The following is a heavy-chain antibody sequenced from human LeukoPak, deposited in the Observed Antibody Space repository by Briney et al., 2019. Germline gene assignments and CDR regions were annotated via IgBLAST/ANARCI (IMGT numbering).Heavy chain of an antibody. V-gene: IGHV3-33*01. CDR3: ARDRAWNYFDY. CDR1: GFTLSSSG. Sequence: GGSLRLSCAASGFTLSSSGMHWVRQAPGKGLEWVAVIWGDENHKYYGDSVRGRFTISRDNSKNTLYLQMDSLRAEDTAVYYCARDRAWNYFDYWGQGTLVTVSS. D-gene: IGHD3-3*01. J-gene: IGHJ4*02. CDR2: IWGDENHK.